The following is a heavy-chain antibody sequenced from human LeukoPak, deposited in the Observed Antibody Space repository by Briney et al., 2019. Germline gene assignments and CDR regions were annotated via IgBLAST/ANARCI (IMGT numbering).Heavy chain of an antibody. J-gene: IGHJ3*01. D-gene: IGHD5-24*01. Sequence: ASVKVSCKASGYTFTNSYIHWVRQAPGQVLEWMGLINPDGGNTNYAQNFQGRVTLTRDTSTSTVYMELSSLRSEDTAIYYCARIRDGYNDAYDLWGQGTVVTVPS. CDR3: ARIRDGYNDAYDL. V-gene: IGHV1-46*01. CDR1: GYTFTNSY. CDR2: INPDGGNT.